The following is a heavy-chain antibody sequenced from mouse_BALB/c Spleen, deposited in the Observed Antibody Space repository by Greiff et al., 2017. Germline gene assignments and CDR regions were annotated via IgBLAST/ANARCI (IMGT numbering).Heavy chain of an antibody. CDR2: ICTGGGT. Sequence: VKLQESGPGLVAPGESLSITCTVSGFSLTSYDISWIRQPPGKGLEWLGVICTGGGTNYNSACMSRLSISKNNSKSQVFLKMNRLQTDDTAIYYCVRDRPYGNFYAMDYWGQGTSVTVSS. D-gene: IGHD2-10*02. J-gene: IGHJ4*01. CDR3: VRDRPYGNFYAMDY. CDR1: GFSLTSYD. V-gene: IGHV2-9-2*01.